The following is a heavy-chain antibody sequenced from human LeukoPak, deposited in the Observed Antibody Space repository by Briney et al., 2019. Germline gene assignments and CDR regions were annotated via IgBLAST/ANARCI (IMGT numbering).Heavy chain of an antibody. CDR2: ISSSGSII. CDR1: GFTFSSYE. CDR3: LTVRKYLRVGWNSNFDY. J-gene: IGHJ4*02. Sequence: PGGSLRLSCAASGFTFSSYEMNWVRQAPGKGLEFISYISSSGSIIYYADSVKGRFTISRDNSKNTLYLQMNSLRAEDTAVYYCLTVRKYLRVGWNSNFDYWGQGTLVTVSS. D-gene: IGHD1-7*01. V-gene: IGHV3-48*03.